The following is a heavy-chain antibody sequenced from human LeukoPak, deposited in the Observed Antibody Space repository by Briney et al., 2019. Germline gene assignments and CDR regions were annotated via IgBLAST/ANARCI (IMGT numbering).Heavy chain of an antibody. CDR1: GYSFSNYW. Sequence: GESLKISCKASGYSFSNYWIGWVRQVPGKGLEWMGIVYPRDSYTRYSPSFQGHVTISADKSISTAYLQWSSLKASDTAVYYCVRSGERSRRDWNLDQWGQGTLVTVSS. J-gene: IGHJ4*02. D-gene: IGHD1-1*01. CDR2: VYPRDSYT. CDR3: VRSGERSRRDWNLDQ. V-gene: IGHV5-51*01.